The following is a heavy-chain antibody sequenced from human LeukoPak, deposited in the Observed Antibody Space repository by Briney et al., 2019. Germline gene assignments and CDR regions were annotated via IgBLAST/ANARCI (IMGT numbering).Heavy chain of an antibody. CDR1: GFSFSGHW. CDR3: ARGPNSNWSGLDF. CDR2: ISPTGSTT. Sequence: GGSLRLSCAASGFSFSGHWMHWARQLPGKGLVWVSRISPTGSTTSYADSVKGRFTVSRDNAKNTLYLQVNNLRAEDTAVYYCARGPNSNWSGLDFWGQGTLLTASS. J-gene: IGHJ4*02. V-gene: IGHV3-74*01. D-gene: IGHD6-6*01.